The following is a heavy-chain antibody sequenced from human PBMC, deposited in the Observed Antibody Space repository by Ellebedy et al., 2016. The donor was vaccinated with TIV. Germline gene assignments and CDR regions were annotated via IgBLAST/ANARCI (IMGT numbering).Heavy chain of an antibody. D-gene: IGHD5-12*01. CDR2: IIPMFGLV. CDR3: GRAYSGYSGYETYYAMDV. CDR1: GGTFSSYA. V-gene: IGHV1-69*13. Sequence: SVKVSCXASGGTFSSYAISWVRQAPGQGLEWMGGIIPMFGLVNYAQNFQGRVTITADESTSTAYMELSSLRSEDTAVYYCGRAYSGYSGYETYYAMDVWGQGTTVTVSS. J-gene: IGHJ6*02.